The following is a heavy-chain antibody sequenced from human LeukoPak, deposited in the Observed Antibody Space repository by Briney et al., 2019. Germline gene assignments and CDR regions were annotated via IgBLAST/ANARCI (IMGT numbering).Heavy chain of an antibody. V-gene: IGHV4-38-2*02. CDR3: ATLAGYSSS. CDR1: GYSISSGYY. CDR2: IYHSGST. D-gene: IGHD6-13*01. Sequence: SETLSLACTVSGYSISSGYYWGWIRQPPGKGLEWIGSIYHSGSTYYNPSLKSRVTISVDTSKNQFSLKLSSVTAADTAVYYCATLAGYSSSWGQGTLVTVSS. J-gene: IGHJ4*02.